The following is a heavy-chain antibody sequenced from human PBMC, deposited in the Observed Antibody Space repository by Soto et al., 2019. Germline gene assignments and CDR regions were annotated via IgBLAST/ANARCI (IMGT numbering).Heavy chain of an antibody. CDR3: ARDANYYDSSGYYGY. V-gene: IGHV3-33*01. J-gene: IGHJ4*02. CDR1: GFTFSSYG. CDR2: IWYDGSNK. Sequence: GGSLRLSCAASGFTFSSYGMHWVRQAPGKGLEWVAVIWYDGSNKYYADSVKGRFTISRDNSKNTLYLQMNSLRAEDTAVYYCARDANYYDSSGYYGYWGQGTLVTVSS. D-gene: IGHD3-22*01.